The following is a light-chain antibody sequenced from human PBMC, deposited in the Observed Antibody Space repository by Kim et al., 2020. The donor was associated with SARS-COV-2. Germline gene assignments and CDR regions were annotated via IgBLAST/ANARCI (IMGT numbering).Light chain of an antibody. CDR1: SSDVGGYNS. CDR3: NSYAGNNLWV. CDR2: EVT. J-gene: IGLJ3*02. Sequence: GQSVTISCTGTSSDVGGYNSVSCDQQHPGKAPKLVIYEVTKRPAGVPDRFSASKSGNTASLTVSGLQSDDEADYYCNSYAGNNLWVFGGGTQLTVL. V-gene: IGLV2-8*01.